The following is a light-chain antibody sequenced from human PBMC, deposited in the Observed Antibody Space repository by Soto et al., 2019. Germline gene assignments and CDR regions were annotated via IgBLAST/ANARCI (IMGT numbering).Light chain of an antibody. J-gene: IGKJ1*01. CDR3: QQYNNWPPAWT. Sequence: EIVMTQSRATLSVSPGERATLSCRASQSVRSNLAWYQQKPGQSPRLLIYGASTRATGIPARFSGSGSGTQFTLTISSLQSEDFAVYYCQQYNNWPPAWTFGQGTKVDIK. CDR2: GAS. CDR1: QSVRSN. V-gene: IGKV3-15*01.